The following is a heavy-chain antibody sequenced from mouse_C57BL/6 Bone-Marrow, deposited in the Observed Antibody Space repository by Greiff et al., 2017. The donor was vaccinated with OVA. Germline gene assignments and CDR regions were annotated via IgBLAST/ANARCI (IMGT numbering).Heavy chain of an antibody. CDR3: ARLAYDYERGSAWFAY. Sequence: VQLKQSVAELVRPGASVKLSCTASGFNIKNTYMHWVKQRPEQGLEWIGRLDPANGNTKYAPKFQGKATITADTSSNTAYLQLSSLTSEDTAIYYCARLAYDYERGSAWFAYWGQGTLVTVSA. CDR1: GFNIKNTY. CDR2: LDPANGNT. J-gene: IGHJ3*01. V-gene: IGHV14-3*01. D-gene: IGHD2-4*01.